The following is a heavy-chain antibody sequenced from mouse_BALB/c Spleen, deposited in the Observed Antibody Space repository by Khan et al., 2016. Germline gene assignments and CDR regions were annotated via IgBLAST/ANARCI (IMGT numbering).Heavy chain of an antibody. CDR1: GFNIKHYY. V-gene: IGHV14-4*02. CDR3: NALPGTGFTC. D-gene: IGHD4-1*01. Sequence: VQLQQSGAELVRSGASVKLSCTASGFNIKHYYMHWVKQRPEQGLEWIGWIDPDNDDTKYAPKFQGKATMTADTSSNTAYLQFSSLTSEDTAVYYCNALPGTGFTCWGQGTLVTVSA. J-gene: IGHJ3*01. CDR2: IDPDNDDT.